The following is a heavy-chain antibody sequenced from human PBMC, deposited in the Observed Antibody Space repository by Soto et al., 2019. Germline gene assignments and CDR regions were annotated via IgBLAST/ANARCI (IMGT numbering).Heavy chain of an antibody. Sequence: ASVKVSCKASGYTFTSYYMHWVRQAPGQGLEWIGIINPSGGSTSYAQKFQGRVTMTRDTSTITVYMELSSLRSEDTAVYYCARGDCISTSCPDYYGMDVWGQGTTVTVSS. CDR3: ARGDCISTSCPDYYGMDV. CDR2: INPSGGST. D-gene: IGHD2-2*01. V-gene: IGHV1-46*01. CDR1: GYTFTSYY. J-gene: IGHJ6*02.